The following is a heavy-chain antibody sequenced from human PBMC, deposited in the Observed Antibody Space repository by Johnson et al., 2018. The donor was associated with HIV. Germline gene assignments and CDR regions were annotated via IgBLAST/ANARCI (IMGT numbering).Heavy chain of an antibody. D-gene: IGHD3-16*01. CDR1: GFTFSSYA. CDR2: INWNGGST. V-gene: IGHV3-23*04. J-gene: IGHJ3*02. CDR3: AKGLGGAFDI. Sequence: VKLVESGGGLVQPGGSLRLSCAASGFTFSSYAMSWVRQAPGKGLEWVSGINWNGGSTGYADSVRGRFTISRDNSKNTLYLQMNSLRAEDTAVYYCAKGLGGAFDIWGQGTMVTVSS.